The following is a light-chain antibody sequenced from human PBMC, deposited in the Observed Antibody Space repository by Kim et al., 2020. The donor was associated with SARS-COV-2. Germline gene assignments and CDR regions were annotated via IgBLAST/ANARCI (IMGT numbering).Light chain of an antibody. V-gene: IGKV1-17*01. CDR3: LQHNTYPWT. J-gene: IGKJ1*01. CDR2: AAS. CDR1: QGIRSD. Sequence: ASVGDRVTITCRASQGIRSDLGWYQQKAEKAPKRLVYAASILDSGVPSRFSGSASGTDFTLTISSLQPEDFATYYCLQHNTYPWTFGQGTKVDIK.